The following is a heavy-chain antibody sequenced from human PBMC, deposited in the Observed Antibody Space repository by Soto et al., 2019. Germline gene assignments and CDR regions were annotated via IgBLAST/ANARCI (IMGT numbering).Heavy chain of an antibody. CDR3: ARDKNYYGSGTPYGMDV. J-gene: IGHJ6*02. V-gene: IGHV1-46*03. D-gene: IGHD3-10*01. CDR2: INPSGGST. CDR1: GYTFTSYY. Sequence: ASVKVSCKASGYTFTSYYMHWVRQAPGQGLEWMGIINPSGGSTSYAQKFQGRVTMTRDTSTSTVYMELSSLRSEDTAVYYCARDKNYYGSGTPYGMDVWGQGTTVTSP.